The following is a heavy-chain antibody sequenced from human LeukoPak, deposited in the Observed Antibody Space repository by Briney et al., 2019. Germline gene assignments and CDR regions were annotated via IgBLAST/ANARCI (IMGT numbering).Heavy chain of an antibody. D-gene: IGHD3-9*01. J-gene: IGHJ6*02. V-gene: IGHV4-34*01. Sequence: SETLSPTCAVYGRSFSGYYWRWLRQPPGKGLEWIGEINHSGSTNYNPSLKSRVTISVDTSKNQFSLKLSSVTAADTAVYYCARAKGPYYDILTGLYYYGMDVWGQGTTVTVSS. CDR1: GRSFSGYY. CDR2: INHSGST. CDR3: ARAKGPYYDILTGLYYYGMDV.